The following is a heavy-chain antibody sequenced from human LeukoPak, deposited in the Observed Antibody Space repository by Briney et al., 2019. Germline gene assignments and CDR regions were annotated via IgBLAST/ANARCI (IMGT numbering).Heavy chain of an antibody. D-gene: IGHD3-10*01. Sequence: GGSLRLSCAASGFTFSSYGMSWVRHAPGKGLEWVPAISGSGGSTYYADSVKGRFTISRDNSKNTLYLQMISLRAEDTAVYYCAKDGSALWFGELSYYFDYWGQGTLVTVSS. CDR1: GFTFSSYG. V-gene: IGHV3-23*01. J-gene: IGHJ4*02. CDR3: AKDGSALWFGELSYYFDY. CDR2: ISGSGGST.